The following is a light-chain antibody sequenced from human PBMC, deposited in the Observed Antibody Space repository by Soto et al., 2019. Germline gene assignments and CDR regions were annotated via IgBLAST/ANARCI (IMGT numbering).Light chain of an antibody. Sequence: EIVLTQSPATLSLSPGARAILSCRASQIIANYLAWYQQKPGQAPRLLIYDASNRAAGIPARFSGSGSGTDFTLTISSLEPEDFAVYYCQPRSNWPRTFGQGTKVAIK. CDR3: QPRSNWPRT. J-gene: IGKJ1*01. CDR1: QIIANY. CDR2: DAS. V-gene: IGKV3-11*01.